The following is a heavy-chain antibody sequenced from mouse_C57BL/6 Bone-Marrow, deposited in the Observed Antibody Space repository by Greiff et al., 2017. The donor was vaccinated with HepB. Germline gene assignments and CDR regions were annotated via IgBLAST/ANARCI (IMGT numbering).Heavy chain of an antibody. V-gene: IGHV7-3*01. Sequence: EVMLVESGGGLVQPGGSLSLSCAASGFTFTDYYMSWVRQPPGKALEWLGFIRNKANGYTTEYSASVKGRFTISRDNSQSILYLQMNALRAEDSATYYCARSFVHYAKDYWGQGTSVTVSS. J-gene: IGHJ4*01. CDR3: ARSFVHYAKDY. CDR1: GFTFTDYY. CDR2: IRNKANGYTT.